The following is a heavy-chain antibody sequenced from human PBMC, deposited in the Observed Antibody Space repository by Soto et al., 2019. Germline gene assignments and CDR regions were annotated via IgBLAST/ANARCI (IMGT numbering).Heavy chain of an antibody. CDR2: ISPYNGNT. D-gene: IGHD6-13*01. J-gene: IGHJ6*01. Sequence: ASVKVSYKTSGYPFTSYGIGWVRQAPGQGLEWMAWISPYNGNTYYAQKFQGRVTFTTDTYTNTVYMELRSPRQADTAVDYRARGQSLDSNYY. CDR1: GYPFTSYG. CDR3: ARGQSLDSNYY. V-gene: IGHV1-18*01.